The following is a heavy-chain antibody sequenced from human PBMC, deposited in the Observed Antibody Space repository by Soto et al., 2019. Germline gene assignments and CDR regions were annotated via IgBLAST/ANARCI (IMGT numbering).Heavy chain of an antibody. D-gene: IGHD3-3*01. CDR1: GGTFSSYA. Sequence: QVQLVQSGAEVKKPGSSVKVSCKASGGTFSSYAISWVRQAPGQGLEWMGGIIPIFGTANYAQKFQGRVTITADESTSTAYMELSSLRSEDTAVYYCARESTRNYDFWRGYSSLGYYYGMDVWGQGTTVTVSS. J-gene: IGHJ6*02. CDR2: IIPIFGTA. CDR3: ARESTRNYDFWRGYSSLGYYYGMDV. V-gene: IGHV1-69*01.